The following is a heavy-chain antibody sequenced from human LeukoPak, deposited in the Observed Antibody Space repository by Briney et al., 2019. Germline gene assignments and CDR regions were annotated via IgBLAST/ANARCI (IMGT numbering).Heavy chain of an antibody. J-gene: IGHJ5*02. Sequence: PSQTLSLTCTVSGASIRSGDYYWSWIRQPPGKGLEWIGYVCHDGGTSYNPSLKSRVTVAIDTSKNQFSLKLNSVTAADTAVFYCAKEGRDSGGYNGWFEPWGQGTLVTVSS. CDR1: GASIRSGDYY. CDR2: VCHDGGT. D-gene: IGHD2-15*01. CDR3: AKEGRDSGGYNGWFEP. V-gene: IGHV4-30-4*01.